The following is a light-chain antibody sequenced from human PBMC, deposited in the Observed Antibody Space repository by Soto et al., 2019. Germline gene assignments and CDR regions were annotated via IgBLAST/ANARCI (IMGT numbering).Light chain of an antibody. CDR2: KVS. Sequence: DVVMTQSPLSLPVILGQPASISCRSNQSLVHSDGIAYFSWFQQRPGQSPRRLIYKVSNRDSGVPDRFSGSGSGTDFTLKISRVEAEDVGVYYCMQGTHWPPTFGQGTKVDIK. J-gene: IGKJ1*01. V-gene: IGKV2-30*02. CDR3: MQGTHWPPT. CDR1: QSLVHSDGIAY.